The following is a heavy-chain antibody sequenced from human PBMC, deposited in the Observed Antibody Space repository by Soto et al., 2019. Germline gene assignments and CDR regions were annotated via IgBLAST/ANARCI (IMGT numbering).Heavy chain of an antibody. V-gene: IGHV1-2*02. CDR3: AKDLTRQLAYWLDP. Sequence: ASVKVSCKASGFSFTGYYIHWLRQAPGQGLEGMGWINAHSGGTEYAQKFQGRVTLTRDTSIATAYLTLTSLTSDYTALYYCAKDLTRQLAYWLDPWGQGTQVTVSS. CDR1: GFSFTGYY. D-gene: IGHD6-6*01. J-gene: IGHJ5*02. CDR2: INAHSGGT.